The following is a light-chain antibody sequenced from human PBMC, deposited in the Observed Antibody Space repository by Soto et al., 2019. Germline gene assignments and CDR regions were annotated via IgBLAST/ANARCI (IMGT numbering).Light chain of an antibody. CDR2: DAS. CDR1: QRVYSSY. CDR3: QQYDNSFT. J-gene: IGKJ4*01. V-gene: IGKV3-20*01. Sequence: EIMLTQSPGTLSLSPGERVTLSCRASQRVYSSYLAWYQQRPGQAPRLLFYDASIRATGIPDRFSGSGSGTDFTLTISRLEPEDFAVYYCQQYDNSFTFGGGTKVDIK.